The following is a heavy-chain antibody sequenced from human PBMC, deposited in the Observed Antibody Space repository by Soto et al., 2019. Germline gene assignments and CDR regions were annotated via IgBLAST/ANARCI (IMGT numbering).Heavy chain of an antibody. Sequence: PSETLSHTCTVSGGSISPYYWSWIRQPPGKGLQWIGYIYYTGGTNYNPSLKSRVTISVDISKNQFSLKLTSVTAADTAVYYCARGKIVGPWGQGTLVTVSS. CDR3: ARGKIVGP. CDR1: GGSISPYY. J-gene: IGHJ5*02. CDR2: IYYTGGT. V-gene: IGHV4-59*01. D-gene: IGHD3-16*02.